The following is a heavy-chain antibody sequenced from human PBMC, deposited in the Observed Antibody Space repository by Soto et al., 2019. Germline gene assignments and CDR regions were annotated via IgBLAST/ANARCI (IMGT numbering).Heavy chain of an antibody. D-gene: IGHD3-16*01. CDR3: ARIGVSSGHESPDFDS. J-gene: IGHJ4*02. CDR2: INAHSGGT. CDR1: GYIFTAYS. Sequence: ASVKVSCKASGYIFTAYSMHWVRRAPGQGLEWMGWINAHSGGTEYAQKFQGRVTLTRDTSIATAYLTLTSLTSDDTALYYCARIGVSSGHESPDFDSWGQRTLVTVSS. V-gene: IGHV1-2*02.